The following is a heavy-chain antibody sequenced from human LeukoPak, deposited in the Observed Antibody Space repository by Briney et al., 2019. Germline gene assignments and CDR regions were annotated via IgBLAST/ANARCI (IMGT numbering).Heavy chain of an antibody. CDR2: INPNSGGT. D-gene: IGHD2-2*01. J-gene: IGHJ6*03. V-gene: IGHV1-2*04. CDR1: GYTFTGYY. Sequence: ASVKVSCKASGYTFTGYYMHWVRQAPGQGLEWMGWINPNSGGTNYAQKFQGWVTMTRDTSISTAYMELSRLRSDDTAVYYCARDPASSTSGYYYYMDVWGKGTTVTVSS. CDR3: ARDPASSTSGYYYYMDV.